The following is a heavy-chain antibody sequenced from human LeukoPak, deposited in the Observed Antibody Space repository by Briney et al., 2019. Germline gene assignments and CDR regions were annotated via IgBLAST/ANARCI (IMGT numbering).Heavy chain of an antibody. J-gene: IGHJ6*03. CDR3: ARVKYDFWSGYYTGEVTDYYYYMDV. CDR2: ISSSGSTI. Sequence: GGSLRLSCAASGFTFSDYYMSWIRQAPGKGLEWVSYISSSGSTIYYADSVKGRFTISRDNAKNSLYLQMNSLRAEDTAVYYCARVKYDFWSGYYTGEVTDYYYYMDVWGKGTTVTVSS. CDR1: GFTFSDYY. D-gene: IGHD3-3*01. V-gene: IGHV3-11*04.